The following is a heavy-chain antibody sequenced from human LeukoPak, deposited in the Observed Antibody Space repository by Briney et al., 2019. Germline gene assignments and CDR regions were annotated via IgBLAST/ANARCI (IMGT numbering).Heavy chain of an antibody. Sequence: GGSLRLSCAASGFTLSSYWMSWVHQAPGKGLEWVANIKQDGSEKYFVDAVKGRFTISRDNAKNSLYLQMNSLRAEDTAVYYCAREAAITFFDYWGQGTLVTVSS. J-gene: IGHJ4*02. CDR1: GFTLSSYW. V-gene: IGHV3-7*01. CDR3: AREAAITFFDY. D-gene: IGHD1-14*01. CDR2: IKQDGSEK.